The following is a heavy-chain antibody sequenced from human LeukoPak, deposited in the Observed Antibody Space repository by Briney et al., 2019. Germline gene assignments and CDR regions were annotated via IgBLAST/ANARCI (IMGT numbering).Heavy chain of an antibody. Sequence: PGGSLRLSCAASGFTFSDYWMIWVRQAPGKGLEWVANIKHDDSEKLYLHSVKGRFTISRDNAKNSLYLQMNSLRAEDTAVYYCARYGSIVAAGTFDYWGQGTLVTVSS. CDR3: ARYGSIVAAGTFDY. D-gene: IGHD6-13*01. J-gene: IGHJ4*02. V-gene: IGHV3-7*04. CDR2: IKHDDSEK. CDR1: GFTFSDYW.